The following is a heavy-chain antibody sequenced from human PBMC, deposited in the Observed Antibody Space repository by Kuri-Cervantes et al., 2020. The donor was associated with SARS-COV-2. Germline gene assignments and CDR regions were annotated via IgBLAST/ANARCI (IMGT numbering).Heavy chain of an antibody. D-gene: IGHD6-19*01. CDR1: GFTFDDYG. V-gene: IGHV3-23*01. Sequence: GGSLRLSCAASGFTFDDYGMSWVRQAPGKGLEWVSAISGSGGSTYYADSVKGRFTISRDNSKNTLYLQMNSLRAEDTAVYYCAKVINSGSWFDPWGQGTLVTVSS. CDR2: ISGSGGST. CDR3: AKVINSGSWFDP. J-gene: IGHJ5*02.